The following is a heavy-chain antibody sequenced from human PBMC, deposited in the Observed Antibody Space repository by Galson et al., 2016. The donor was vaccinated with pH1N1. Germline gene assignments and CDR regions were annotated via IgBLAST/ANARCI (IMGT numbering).Heavy chain of an antibody. CDR3: ASLVRGSYPDPLYYFDF. Sequence: TVSGGSLSSRNFYGGWIRQPPGKGLEWIGNIHYSGFTHYNSSLQSRVTISVDTSENQFSLRLSSVTAADTAVYYCASLVRGSYPDPLYYFDFWGLGTLVTVSS. D-gene: IGHD1-26*01. V-gene: IGHV4-39*01. J-gene: IGHJ4*02. CDR1: GGSLSSRNFY. CDR2: IHYSGFT.